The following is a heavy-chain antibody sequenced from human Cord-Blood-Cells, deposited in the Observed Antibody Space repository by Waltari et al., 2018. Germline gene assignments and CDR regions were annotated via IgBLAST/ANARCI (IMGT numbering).Heavy chain of an antibody. CDR3: ARGMTANFDY. J-gene: IGHJ4*02. Sequence: QVQLQESGPGLVKPSETLSLTCSVSGYSISSGYYWDWNRQPPGKGLEWIGSIYHSGSTYYNPSLKSRVTISVDTSKNQFSLKLSSVTAADTAVYYCARGMTANFDYWGQGTLVTVSS. V-gene: IGHV4-38-2*02. D-gene: IGHD6-25*01. CDR2: IYHSGST. CDR1: GYSISSGYY.